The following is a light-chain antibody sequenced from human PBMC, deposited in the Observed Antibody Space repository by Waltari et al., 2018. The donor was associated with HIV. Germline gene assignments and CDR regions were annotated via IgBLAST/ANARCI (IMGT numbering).Light chain of an antibody. CDR1: SPNIGAGYD. V-gene: IGLV1-40*01. CDR2: GNT. CDR3: QSYDSRQSGFWV. Sequence: QSVLTQPPSVSGAPGQRVTISCTGSSPNIGAGYDLPWYQQLPGTAPKLPIYGNTNRPSGVSDRFSGSKSGTSASLAITGLQAEDEADYYCQSYDSRQSGFWVFGGGTTLTVL. J-gene: IGLJ3*02.